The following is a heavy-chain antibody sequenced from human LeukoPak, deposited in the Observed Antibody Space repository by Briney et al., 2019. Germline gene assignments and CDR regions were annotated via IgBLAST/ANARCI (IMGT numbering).Heavy chain of an antibody. D-gene: IGHD3-10*01. V-gene: IGHV1-69*04. Sequence: SVKVSCKASGGTFSSYAISWVRQAPGQGLEWMGRIIPILGIANYAQKFQGRVTITADKSTSTAYMELSSLRSEDTAVYYCADEIWFGESYRGMDVWGQGTTVTVSS. J-gene: IGHJ6*02. CDR1: GGTFSSYA. CDR2: IIPILGIA. CDR3: ADEIWFGESYRGMDV.